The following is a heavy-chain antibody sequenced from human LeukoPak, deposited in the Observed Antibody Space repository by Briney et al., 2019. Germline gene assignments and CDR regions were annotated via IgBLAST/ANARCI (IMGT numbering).Heavy chain of an antibody. CDR3: ASLSEGSFDY. V-gene: IGHV4-59*08. CDR1: GGSLSSYY. Sequence: PSETLSLTCTVSGGSLSSYYWSWIRQPPGKGLEWIGYIYYSGRTNYNPSLTSRVTISVDTSKKQFSLNLSSVTAADTAVYYCASLSEGSFDYWGQGTLVTVSS. CDR2: IYYSGRT. J-gene: IGHJ4*02.